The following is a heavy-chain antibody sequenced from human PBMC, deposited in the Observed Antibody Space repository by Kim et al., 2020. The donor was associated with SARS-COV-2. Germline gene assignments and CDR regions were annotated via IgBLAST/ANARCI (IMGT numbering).Heavy chain of an antibody. V-gene: IGHV4-39*01. D-gene: IGHD3-22*01. Sequence: RVTISVDTSKNQFSLKLSSVTAADTAVYYCARLAGYYYDSSGYFLGAFDIWGQGTMVTVSS. J-gene: IGHJ3*02. CDR3: ARLAGYYYDSSGYFLGAFDI.